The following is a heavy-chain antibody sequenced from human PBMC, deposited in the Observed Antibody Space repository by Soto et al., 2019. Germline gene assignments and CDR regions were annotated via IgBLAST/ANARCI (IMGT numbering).Heavy chain of an antibody. J-gene: IGHJ4*02. V-gene: IGHV3-48*02. CDR1: GLTFKTYS. Sequence: EVQLVESGGGLVQPGGSLRLSCAVSGLTFKTYSMNWVLQAPGNGLEWISVVTSSGSTMYDAESVKGRFAISRYNAKHSLYLQMNTLREADTAVYFCARDTYSTSYINWGQGTLVTVSS. CDR2: VTSSGSTM. D-gene: IGHD6-13*01. CDR3: ARDTYSTSYIN.